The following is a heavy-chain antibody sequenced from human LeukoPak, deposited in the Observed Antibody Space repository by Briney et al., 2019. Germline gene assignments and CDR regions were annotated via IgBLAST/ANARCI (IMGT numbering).Heavy chain of an antibody. D-gene: IGHD3-9*01. V-gene: IGHV3-23*01. CDR2: ISGSGGST. CDR1: GFTFSSYA. CDR3: AKDSVNYDILTGYQNWYFDL. J-gene: IGHJ2*01. Sequence: GSLRLSCAASGFTFSSYAMSWVRQAPGKGLEWVSAISGSGGSTYYADSVKGRFTISRDNSKNTLYLQMNSLRAEDTAVYYCAKDSVNYDILTGYQNWYFDLWGRGTLVTVSS.